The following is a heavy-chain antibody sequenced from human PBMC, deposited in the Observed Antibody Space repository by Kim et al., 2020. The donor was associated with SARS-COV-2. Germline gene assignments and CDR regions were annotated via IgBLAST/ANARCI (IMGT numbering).Heavy chain of an antibody. D-gene: IGHD3-22*01. Sequence: SPSFQGQVTISADKSISTAYLQWSSLKASDTAMYYCARRSQWLSNDAFDIWGQGTMVTVSS. CDR3: ARRSQWLSNDAFDI. J-gene: IGHJ3*02. V-gene: IGHV5-51*01.